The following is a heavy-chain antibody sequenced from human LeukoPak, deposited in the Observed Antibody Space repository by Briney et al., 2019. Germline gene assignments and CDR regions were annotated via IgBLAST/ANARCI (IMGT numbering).Heavy chain of an antibody. D-gene: IGHD3-16*01. V-gene: IGHV4-39*01. CDR1: GGSISSSSYY. Sequence: SETLSLTCTVSGGSISSSSYYWGWIRQPPGKGLEWTGSIYYTGSTYYNPSLKSRVTISVDTSKNQFSLKLSSVTAADTAVYCCAAIQFFGLGNWFDPWGQGTLVTVSS. CDR3: AAIQFFGLGNWFDP. J-gene: IGHJ5*02. CDR2: IYYTGST.